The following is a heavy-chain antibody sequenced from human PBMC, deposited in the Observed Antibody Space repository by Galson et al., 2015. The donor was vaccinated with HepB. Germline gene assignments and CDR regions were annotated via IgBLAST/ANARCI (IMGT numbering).Heavy chain of an antibody. V-gene: IGHV1-2*02. CDR1: GYTFTGYY. CDR2: INPNSGGT. Sequence: SVKVSCKASGYTFTGYYMHWVRQAPGQGLEWMGWINPNSGGTNYAQKFQGRVTMTRDTSISTAYMELSRLRSDDTAVYYCARETACSSTSCYYYYGMDVWGQGTPVTVSS. J-gene: IGHJ6*02. CDR3: ARETACSSTSCYYYYGMDV. D-gene: IGHD2-2*01.